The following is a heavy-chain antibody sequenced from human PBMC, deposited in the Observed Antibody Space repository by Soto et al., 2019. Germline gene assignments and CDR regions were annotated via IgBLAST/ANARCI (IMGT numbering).Heavy chain of an antibody. CDR2: FGDSGNT. D-gene: IGHD2-15*01. CDR3: ASRDSGGRYCFDY. Sequence: EVQLLESGGGLVQPGGSLRLSCAASGFTFSNYGMSWVRQAPGKGLEWVSTFGDSGNTYYADSVKGRFTISRDNSKSTLYLQINSLRAEDTAVYYCASRDSGGRYCFDYGGQGTLVPVSS. CDR1: GFTFSNYG. J-gene: IGHJ4*02. V-gene: IGHV3-23*01.